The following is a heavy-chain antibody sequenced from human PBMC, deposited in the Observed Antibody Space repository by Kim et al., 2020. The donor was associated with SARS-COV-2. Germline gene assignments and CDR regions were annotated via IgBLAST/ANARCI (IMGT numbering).Heavy chain of an antibody. D-gene: IGHD5-18*01. V-gene: IGHV4-59*01. Sequence: SETLSLTCTVSGGSISSYYWSWIRQPPGKGLEWIGYIYYSGSTNYNPSLKSRVTISVDTSKNQFSLKLSSVTAADTAVYYCARGMGYSYGIYYYYYGMDVWGQGTTVTVSS. CDR2: IYYSGST. CDR3: ARGMGYSYGIYYYYYGMDV. J-gene: IGHJ6*02. CDR1: GGSISSYY.